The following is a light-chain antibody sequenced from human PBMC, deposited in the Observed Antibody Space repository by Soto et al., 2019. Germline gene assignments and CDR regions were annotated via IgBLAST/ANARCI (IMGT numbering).Light chain of an antibody. V-gene: IGLV2-14*01. CDR1: SSDVGGYNY. J-gene: IGLJ2*01. CDR2: DVS. CDR3: SSYTSSSTLDV. Sequence: QSALTQPASVSGSPGQSITISCTGTSSDVGGYNYVSWYQQHPGKAPKLMIYDVSHRPSGVSNRFSCSKSGNTASLTISGLQAEDEADYYCSSYTSSSTLDVFGGGTKLTVL.